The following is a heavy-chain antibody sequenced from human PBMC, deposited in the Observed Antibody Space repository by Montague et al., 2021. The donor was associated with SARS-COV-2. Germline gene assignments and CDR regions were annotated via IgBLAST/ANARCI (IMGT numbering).Heavy chain of an antibody. V-gene: IGHV3-48*03. CDR3: ARDLVVTDGISDY. D-gene: IGHD2-8*02. CDR1: GFTFSHFE. J-gene: IGHJ4*02. CDR2: ISGAGTTI. Sequence: SLRLSCAASGFTFSHFEMNWVRQAPGKGLEWISYISGAGTTIYYADSVKGRFTISRDNAKNSLYLQMNSLRAEDTAVYYCARDLVVTDGISDYWGQGTLVTVSS.